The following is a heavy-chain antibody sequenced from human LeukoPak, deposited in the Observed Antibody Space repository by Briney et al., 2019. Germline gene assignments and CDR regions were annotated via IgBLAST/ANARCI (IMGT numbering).Heavy chain of an antibody. CDR2: ISAYNGDT. CDR3: ARDQSVYSSAWYILGL. CDR1: GYTLTSYG. V-gene: IGHV1-18*01. D-gene: IGHD6-19*01. Sequence: ASVKVSCKASGYTLTSYGISWVRQAPAQGLEWMGWISAYNGDTKYAQKLQGRVTMTTDTSTSTAYMELRSLRSDDTAVYYCARDQSVYSSAWYILGLWGQGTLVTVSS. J-gene: IGHJ4*02.